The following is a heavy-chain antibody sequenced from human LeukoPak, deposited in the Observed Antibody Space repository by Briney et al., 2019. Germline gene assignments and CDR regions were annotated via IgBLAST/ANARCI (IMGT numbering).Heavy chain of an antibody. CDR2: ISYDGSNK. CDR3: AKLRSSSCYSATDF. CDR1: GFTFSSYG. Sequence: GGSLRLSCAASGFTFSSYGMHWVRQAPGKGLEWVAVISYDGSNKFYGDSVKGRFTISRDYSNNTLYLQMNSLRAEDTAVYYCAKLRSSSCYSATDFWGQGILVTVSS. J-gene: IGHJ4*02. D-gene: IGHD2-2*01. V-gene: IGHV3-30*18.